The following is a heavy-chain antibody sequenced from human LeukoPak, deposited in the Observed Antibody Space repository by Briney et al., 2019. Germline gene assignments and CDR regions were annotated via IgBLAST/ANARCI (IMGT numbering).Heavy chain of an antibody. CDR1: GYTFTSYG. Sequence: ASVKVSCKASGYTFTSYGISWVRQTPGQGLEWMGWISAYNGNTNYAQKLQGRVTMTTDTSTSTAYMELRSLRSDDTAVYYCARHDYGDYYFDYWGQGTLVTVSS. CDR3: ARHDYGDYYFDY. CDR2: ISAYNGNT. D-gene: IGHD4-17*01. V-gene: IGHV1-18*01. J-gene: IGHJ4*02.